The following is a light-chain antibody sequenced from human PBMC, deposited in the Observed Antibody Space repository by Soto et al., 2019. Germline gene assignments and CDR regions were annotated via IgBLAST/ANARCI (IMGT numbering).Light chain of an antibody. CDR2: GNS. CDR3: QSYDSSLSGRV. J-gene: IGLJ3*02. Sequence: QLVLTQPPSVSGAPGQRVTISSTGSSSNIGAGYDVHWYQQLPGTAPKLLIFGNSNRPSGVPDRFSGSKSGTSASLAITGLQAEDEAEYYCQSYDSSLSGRVFGGGTKLTVL. CDR1: SSNIGAGYD. V-gene: IGLV1-40*01.